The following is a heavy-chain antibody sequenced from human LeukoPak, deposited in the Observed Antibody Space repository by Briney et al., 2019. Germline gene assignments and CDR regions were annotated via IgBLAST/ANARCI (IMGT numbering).Heavy chain of an antibody. V-gene: IGHV4-39*01. CDR2: ISYSGTN. J-gene: IGHJ5*02. Sequence: SETLCLTCTVSGGSVSSSSYYWGWIRQPPGKGLEWIGSISYSGTNYNNPSLKSRVSISIDTSKNQFSVKLTSVTAADTAMYYCASLGTLRSWAQGNLVTVSS. D-gene: IGHD7-27*01. CDR3: ASLGTLRS. CDR1: GGSVSSSSYY.